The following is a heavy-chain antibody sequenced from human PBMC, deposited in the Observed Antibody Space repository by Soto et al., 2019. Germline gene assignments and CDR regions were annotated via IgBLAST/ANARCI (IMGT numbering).Heavy chain of an antibody. CDR1: GVSIHNSHSF. J-gene: IGHJ5*01. D-gene: IGHD1-26*01. CDR2: VYYSGGA. CDR3: GRVVEGATRHTDFDS. V-gene: IGHV4-39*01. Sequence: QVQLQESGPGLVKPSETLSLTCAISGVSIHNSHSFWGWIRQSPGKGLEFIGNVYYSGGAHYNPSLKSRVNISVDTAKNQVSLRVHSVTAADTAVYYCGRVVEGATRHTDFDSWGQGTLVTVSS.